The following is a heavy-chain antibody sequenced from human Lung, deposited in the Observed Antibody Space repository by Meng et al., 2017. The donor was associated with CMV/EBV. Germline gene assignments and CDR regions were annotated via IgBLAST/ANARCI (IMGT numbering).Heavy chain of an antibody. Sequence: SETXSLXXTVSGASISSYYWSWIRQPPGRGLEYIGFIYYSGSTNYNPSLRRPVIISIDTSKNQFSLKLSSVTTADTAVYYCARFSATGAYYYGMDVWGQGTXVTVSS. D-gene: IGHD1-1*01. CDR2: IYYSGST. J-gene: IGHJ6*02. CDR1: GASISSYY. CDR3: ARFSATGAYYYGMDV. V-gene: IGHV4-59*01.